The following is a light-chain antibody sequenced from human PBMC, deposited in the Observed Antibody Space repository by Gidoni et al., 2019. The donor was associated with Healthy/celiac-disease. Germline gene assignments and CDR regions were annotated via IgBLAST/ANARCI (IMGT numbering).Light chain of an antibody. CDR1: QSVNSN. Sequence: EIVMTQSPATLSVSPGERATLSCRASQSVNSNLAWYQQKPGQAPRLLIYGASTRATGIPARFSGSGSGTEFTLTISSLQSEDFAVYYCQQYNNWPSTFGGGTKVEIK. CDR2: GAS. J-gene: IGKJ4*01. CDR3: QQYNNWPST. V-gene: IGKV3-15*01.